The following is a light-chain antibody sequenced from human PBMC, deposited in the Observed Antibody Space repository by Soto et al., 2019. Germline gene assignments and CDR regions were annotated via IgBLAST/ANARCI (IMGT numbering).Light chain of an antibody. V-gene: IGLV2-23*01. J-gene: IGLJ1*01. CDR3: CSYARSSTYV. Sequence: QSVLTQPASVSGSAGQSITISCTGTSSDVGNYNLVSWYQQHPGKAPKFMIYEGSKRPSGVSNRFSGSKPGNTASLTISGLQAEDEPHYYCCSYARSSTYVFGTGTKVTVL. CDR1: SSDVGNYNL. CDR2: EGS.